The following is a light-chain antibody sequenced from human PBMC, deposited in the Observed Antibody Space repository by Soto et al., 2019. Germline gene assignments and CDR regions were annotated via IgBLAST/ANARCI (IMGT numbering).Light chain of an antibody. J-gene: IGKJ4*01. CDR3: QQHNNWPLT. V-gene: IGKV3D-15*01. CDR1: QSADSN. CDR2: RVS. Sequence: EIVMTQSPDTLSVSPGERATLSCRASQSADSNLAWYQQKPGQAPMLVIYRVSTRATGIPARFSGSGSVTEVTRTISSLQSEDASVYYCQQHNNWPLTFGGGTKVEI.